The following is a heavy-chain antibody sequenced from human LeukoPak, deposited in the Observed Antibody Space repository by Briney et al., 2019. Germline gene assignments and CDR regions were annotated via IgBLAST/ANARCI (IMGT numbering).Heavy chain of an antibody. V-gene: IGHV3-30*01. Sequence: GRSLRLSCAASGFTFSSYAMHWVRQAPGKGLEWVAVISYDGSNKYYADSVKGRFTISRDNSKNTLYLQMNSLRAEDTAVYYCARGWSSSSLFDYWGQGTLVTVS. CDR1: GFTFSSYA. CDR3: ARGWSSSSLFDY. CDR2: ISYDGSNK. D-gene: IGHD6-6*01. J-gene: IGHJ4*02.